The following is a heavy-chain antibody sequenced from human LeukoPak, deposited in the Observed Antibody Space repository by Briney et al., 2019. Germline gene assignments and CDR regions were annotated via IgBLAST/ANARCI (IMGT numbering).Heavy chain of an antibody. CDR1: GFTFSSYS. J-gene: IGHJ4*02. Sequence: PGGSLRLSCVASGFTFSSYSMSWVRQAPGKGLEWVSYISSSSSTIYYADSVKGRFTISRDNAKNSLYLQMNSLRDEGTAVYYCARSTWQLLRILDYWGQGTLVTVSS. CDR3: ARSTWQLLRILDY. CDR2: ISSSSSTI. D-gene: IGHD1-26*01. V-gene: IGHV3-48*02.